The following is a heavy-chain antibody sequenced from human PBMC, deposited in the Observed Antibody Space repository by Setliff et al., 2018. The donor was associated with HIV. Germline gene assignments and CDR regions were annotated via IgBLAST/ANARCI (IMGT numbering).Heavy chain of an antibody. CDR3: ARDYSPTFYYYDSSGTFDY. D-gene: IGHD3-22*01. J-gene: IGHJ4*02. V-gene: IGHV1-69*10. CDR1: GYTFTSYG. Sequence: SVKVSCKASGYTFTSYGMSWVRQAPGQGLEWMGGIIPILTIANYAQKFQGRVTITADESTSTAYMELSSLRSEDTAVYYCARDYSPTFYYYDSSGTFDYWGQGTLVTVSS. CDR2: IIPILTIA.